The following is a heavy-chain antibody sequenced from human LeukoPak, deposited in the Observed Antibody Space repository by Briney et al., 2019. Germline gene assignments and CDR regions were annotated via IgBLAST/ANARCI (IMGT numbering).Heavy chain of an antibody. CDR3: ARAGQRELLNCYYGMDV. CDR2: INHSGST. CDR1: GGSFSGYY. J-gene: IGHJ6*02. V-gene: IGHV4-34*01. D-gene: IGHD1-26*01. Sequence: SETLSLTCAVYGGSFSGYYWSWIRQPPGKGLEWIGEINHSGSTNYNPSLKSRVTISVDTSKNQFSLKLSSVTAADTAVYYCARAGQRELLNCYYGMDVWGQGTTVTVSS.